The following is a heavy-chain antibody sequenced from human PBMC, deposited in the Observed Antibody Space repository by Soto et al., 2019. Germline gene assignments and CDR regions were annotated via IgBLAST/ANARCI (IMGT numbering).Heavy chain of an antibody. J-gene: IGHJ4*02. D-gene: IGHD6-19*01. CDR3: AREAAVAGLTH. V-gene: IGHV3-33*01. CDR1: GFTFSSYG. CDR2: IWYDGSNK. Sequence: QVQLVASGGGVVQPGRSLRLSCAASGFTFSSYGMHWVRQAPGKGLEWVAVIWYDGSNKYYADSVKGRFTISRDNSKNTLYLQMNSLRAEDTAVYYCAREAAVAGLTHWGQGTLVTVSS.